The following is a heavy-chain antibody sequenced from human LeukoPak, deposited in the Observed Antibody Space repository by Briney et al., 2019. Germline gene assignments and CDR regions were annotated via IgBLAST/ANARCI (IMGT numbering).Heavy chain of an antibody. Sequence: ESPKISCKASEFSLNRYWIAWVRQMPGKGLEWMGVMFPDDSDSRSSASCQGMVSISADMSIATVFLYWSCLRGSVSAIYYCARQSGGGHLFFFGYWGQGTQVTVSS. CDR2: MFPDDSDS. CDR3: ARQSGGGHLFFFGY. V-gene: IGHV5-51*01. J-gene: IGHJ4*02. D-gene: IGHD3-3*01. CDR1: EFSLNRYW.